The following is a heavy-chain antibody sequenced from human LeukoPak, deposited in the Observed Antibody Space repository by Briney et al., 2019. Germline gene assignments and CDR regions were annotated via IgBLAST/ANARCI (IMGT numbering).Heavy chain of an antibody. Sequence: ASVKVSCKASGYTFTGYYMHWVRQAPGQGLEWMGRINPNSGGTNYAQKFQGRVTMTRDTSISTAYMELSRLRSDDTAVHYCARERRGEWELPYWGQGTLVTVSS. J-gene: IGHJ4*02. CDR1: GYTFTGYY. V-gene: IGHV1-2*06. CDR2: INPNSGGT. CDR3: ARERRGEWELPY. D-gene: IGHD1-26*01.